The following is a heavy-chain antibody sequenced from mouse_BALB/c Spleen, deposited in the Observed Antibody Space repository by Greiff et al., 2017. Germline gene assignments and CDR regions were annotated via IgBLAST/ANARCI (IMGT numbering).Heavy chain of an antibody. J-gene: IGHJ4*01. CDR1: GYTFTSYT. V-gene: IGHV1-4*02. Sequence: VQLVESAAELARPGASVKMSCKASGYTFTSYTMHWVKQRPGQGLEWIGYINPSSGYTEYNQKFKDKTTLTADKSSSTAYMQLSSLTSEDSAVYYCARDYAMDYWGQGTSVTVSS. CDR2: INPSSGYT. CDR3: ARDYAMDY.